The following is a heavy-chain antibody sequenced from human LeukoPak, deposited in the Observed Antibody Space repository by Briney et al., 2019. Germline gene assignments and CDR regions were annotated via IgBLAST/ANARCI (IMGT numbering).Heavy chain of an antibody. CDR1: GGTFSSYA. J-gene: IGHJ5*02. CDR3: ARSELRFFDTKTCSPP. CDR2: IIPIFGTA. V-gene: IGHV1-69*13. D-gene: IGHD3-9*01. Sequence: ASVKVSCKASGGTFSSYAISWVRQAPGQGLEWMGGIIPIFGTANYAQKFQGRVTITADESTSTAYMELSSLRSEDTAVYYCARSELRFFDTKTCSPPGGREPLVTVP.